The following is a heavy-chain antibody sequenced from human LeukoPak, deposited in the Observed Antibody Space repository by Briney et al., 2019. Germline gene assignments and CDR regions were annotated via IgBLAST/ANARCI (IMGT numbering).Heavy chain of an antibody. D-gene: IGHD5-18*01. CDR2: ISSSGSTI. V-gene: IGHV3-11*04. J-gene: IGHJ4*02. Sequence: GGSLRLSCAASGFTFSDYYMSWIRQAPGKGLEWVSYISSSGSTIYYADSVKGRFTISRDNAKNSLYLQMNSLRAEDTAVYYCARDQSYSYAAFLFDYWGQGTLVTVSS. CDR1: GFTFSDYY. CDR3: ARDQSYSYAAFLFDY.